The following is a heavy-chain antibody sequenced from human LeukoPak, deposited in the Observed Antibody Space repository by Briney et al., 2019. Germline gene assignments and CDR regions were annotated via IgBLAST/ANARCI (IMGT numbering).Heavy chain of an antibody. Sequence: PSETLSLTCTVSGDSMRSSDFYWGWIRQPPGTGLEWIGSMYYTGRGYYNSSLKSRVTISIDTSKNQFSLKLSSVTAADTAVYYCARTDRNWYFDLWGRGTLVTVSP. J-gene: IGHJ2*01. CDR2: MYYTGRG. CDR3: ARTDRNWYFDL. V-gene: IGHV4-39*07. D-gene: IGHD3-22*01. CDR1: GDSMRSSDFY.